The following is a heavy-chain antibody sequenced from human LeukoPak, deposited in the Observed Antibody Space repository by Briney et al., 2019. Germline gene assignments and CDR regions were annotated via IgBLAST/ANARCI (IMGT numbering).Heavy chain of an antibody. CDR1: GFTLDDYG. V-gene: IGHV3-20*04. J-gene: IGHJ4*02. Sequence: GGSLRLSCAASGFTLDDYGISWVRQAPGKGLGWVSGINWNGGSTGYADPVKGRFTISRDNAKNSLYLQMNSLRAEDTALYYCARDRARIAAAGLIYYFDYWGQGTLVTVSS. CDR2: INWNGGST. CDR3: ARDRARIAAAGLIYYFDY. D-gene: IGHD6-13*01.